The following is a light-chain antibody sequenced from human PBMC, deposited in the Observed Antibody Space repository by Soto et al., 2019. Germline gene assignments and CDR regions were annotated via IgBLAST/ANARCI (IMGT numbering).Light chain of an antibody. CDR2: AAS. V-gene: IGKV1-5*01. CDR1: ENIFKY. Sequence: DIQMIQSPATLSSSVGDRITITCRASENIFKYVAWYQQTSGSAPRLLIYAASDLDSGVPSRFSGSGSGTEFSLTIDNLEPNDSATYYCQHYSTRSCAFGGGTKVEVK. J-gene: IGKJ4*01. CDR3: QHYSTRSCA.